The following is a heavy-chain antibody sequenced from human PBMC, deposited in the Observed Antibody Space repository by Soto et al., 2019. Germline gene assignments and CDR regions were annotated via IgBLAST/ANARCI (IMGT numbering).Heavy chain of an antibody. CDR3: ARDSGYSSSWYNWFDP. D-gene: IGHD6-13*01. J-gene: IGHJ5*02. CDR1: GGSISSGGYS. V-gene: IGHV4-30-2*01. CDR2: IYHSGST. Sequence: SETLSLTCAVSGGSISSGGYSWSWIRHPPGKGLEWIGYIYHSGSTYYNPSLKSRVTISVDRSKNQFSLKLSSVTAADTAVYYCARDSGYSSSWYNWFDPWSQGTLDTLSS.